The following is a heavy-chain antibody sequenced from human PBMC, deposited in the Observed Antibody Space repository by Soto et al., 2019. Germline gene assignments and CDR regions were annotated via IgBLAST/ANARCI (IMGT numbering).Heavy chain of an antibody. CDR1: GFTFSSYA. CDR2: ISSSGDRT. V-gene: IGHV3-23*01. CDR3: AKSNLYCSGTSCYVFDF. J-gene: IGHJ4*02. D-gene: IGHD2-2*01. Sequence: EVQLLESGGGLVQPGGSLRLSCAASGFTFSSYAMNWVRQAPGKGLVWVSAISSSGDRTYYADSVKGWFTISRDNSKNTLYLQVNSLRADDTAVYYCAKSNLYCSGTSCYVFDFWGQGTLVTVSS.